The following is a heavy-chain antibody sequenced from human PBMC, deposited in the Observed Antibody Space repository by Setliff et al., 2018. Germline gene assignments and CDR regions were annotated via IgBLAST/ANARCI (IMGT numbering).Heavy chain of an antibody. CDR2: IYHSGTT. CDR1: GGSITSGGGFY. Sequence: SETLSLTCSVSGGSITSGGGFYWAWIRQPPGKELEWIGNIYHSGTTYYNPSLESRITMSVDTSNNRFSLKLTSVTAADTADYYCARHPTGFPNWFDVWGQGTLVTVS. CDR3: ARHPTGFPNWFDV. V-gene: IGHV4-39*01. D-gene: IGHD3-9*01. J-gene: IGHJ5*02.